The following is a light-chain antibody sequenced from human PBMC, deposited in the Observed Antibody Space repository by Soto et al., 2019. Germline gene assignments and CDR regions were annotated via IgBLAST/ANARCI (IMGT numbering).Light chain of an antibody. CDR1: RSLLHINGHYY. CDR3: MQALQTRT. CDR2: LGS. J-gene: IGKJ1*01. Sequence: DVVMTQSPLSLPVTPGEPSSMSCRSGRSLLHINGHYYLDWYLQKPGQSPQLLIYLGSNRASGVPDRFSGSGSGTDFTLKISRVEAEDVGIYYCMQALQTRTFGQGTKVDIK. V-gene: IGKV2-28*01.